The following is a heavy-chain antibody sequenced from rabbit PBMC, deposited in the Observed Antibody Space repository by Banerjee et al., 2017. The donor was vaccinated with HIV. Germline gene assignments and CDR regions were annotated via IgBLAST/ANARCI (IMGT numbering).Heavy chain of an antibody. CDR1: GFSFSSSYW. V-gene: IGHV1S40*01. D-gene: IGHD1-1*01. CDR2: IYAGSSGTT. J-gene: IGHJ4*01. CDR3: ARGATSSGYYNL. Sequence: QSWEESGGDLVKPGASLTLTCTASGFSFSSSYWIYWVRQAPGKGLEWIACIYAGSSGTTYYASWAKGRFTISKTSTTVTLQMTSLTAADTAIYFCARGATSSGYYNLWGPGTLVTVS.